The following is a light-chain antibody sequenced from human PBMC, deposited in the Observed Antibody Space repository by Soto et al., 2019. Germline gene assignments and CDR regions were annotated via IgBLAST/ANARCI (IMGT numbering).Light chain of an antibody. J-gene: IGLJ3*02. CDR3: ETWGSNSV. CDR1: SGHSSYI. CDR2: LEGSGSY. Sequence: QLVLTQSSSASASLGSSVKLTCTLSSGHSSYIIAWHQQQPGKAPRYLMKLEGSGSYNKGSGVPDRFSGSSSGADRYLTISNLQFEDEADYYCETWGSNSVFGGGTQLTVL. V-gene: IGLV4-60*02.